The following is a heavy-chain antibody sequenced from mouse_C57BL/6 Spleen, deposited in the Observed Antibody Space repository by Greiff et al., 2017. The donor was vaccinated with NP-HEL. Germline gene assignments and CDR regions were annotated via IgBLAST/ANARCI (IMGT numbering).Heavy chain of an antibody. CDR1: GFTFSSYG. D-gene: IGHD2-2*01. CDR2: ISSGGSYT. J-gene: IGHJ1*03. CDR3: ARLMVTTRYFDV. V-gene: IGHV5-6*01. Sequence: EVHLVESGGDLVKPGGSLKLSCAASGFTFSSYGMSWVRQTPDKRLEWVATISSGGSYTYYPDSVKGRFTISRDNAKNTLYLQMSSLKSEDTAMYYCARLMVTTRYFDVWGTGTTVTVSS.